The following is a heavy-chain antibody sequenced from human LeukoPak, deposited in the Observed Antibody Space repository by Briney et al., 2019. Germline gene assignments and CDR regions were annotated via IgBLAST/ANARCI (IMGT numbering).Heavy chain of an antibody. CDR2: IYSGGTT. V-gene: IGHV3-53*01. CDR3: SRGVGTTTTFDY. D-gene: IGHD1-26*01. CDR1: GFTVSSSY. Sequence: GGSLRLSCAASGFTVSSSYMSWVRQAPGKGLEWVSVIYSGGTTFYADSVKGRFTISRDNSKNTLYLQMNSLRAEDTAVYFCSRGVGTTTTFDYWGQGTLVTVSS. J-gene: IGHJ4*02.